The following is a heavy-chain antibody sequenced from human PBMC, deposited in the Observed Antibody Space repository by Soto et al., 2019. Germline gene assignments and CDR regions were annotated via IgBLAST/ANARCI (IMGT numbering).Heavy chain of an antibody. J-gene: IGHJ4*02. Sequence: QVQLVQSGAEVKKPGASVMVSCKASAYTFTGYYIHWVRQAPGQGLEWMGWLNPNTGVTKYAHKFQARVIMPGDPSIRPAYMHLAGLTSNDTAIYYWARAPVGGESSSFAYWGQGALVPFPS. CDR2: LNPNTGVT. V-gene: IGHV1-2*02. D-gene: IGHD3-10*01. CDR3: ARAPVGGESSSFAY. CDR1: AYTFTGYY.